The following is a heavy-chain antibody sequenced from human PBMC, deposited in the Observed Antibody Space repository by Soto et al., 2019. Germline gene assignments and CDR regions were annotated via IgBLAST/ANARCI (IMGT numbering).Heavy chain of an antibody. V-gene: IGHV4-4*07. CDR1: GDSINNYY. CDR2: IYSNGNT. Sequence: SETLSLTCTVSGDSINNYYWSWMRLPAGKGLEWIGRIYSNGNTYYNPSLKSRVSMSVDTSKNQFSLILKTVTAADTAVYYCARGGAVATTAHFDHWGQGTMVTVSS. D-gene: IGHD5-12*01. CDR3: ARGGAVATTAHFDH. J-gene: IGHJ4*02.